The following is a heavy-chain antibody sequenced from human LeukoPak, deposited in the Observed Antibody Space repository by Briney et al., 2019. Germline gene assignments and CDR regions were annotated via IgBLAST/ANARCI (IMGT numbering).Heavy chain of an antibody. D-gene: IGHD3-22*01. J-gene: IGHJ3*02. V-gene: IGHV4-59*08. CDR3: ARRGTNYYDSSHDI. CDR1: GGSISSYY. Sequence: SETLSLTCTVSGGSISSYYWSWIRQPPGKGLEWIGYIYYSGSTNYNPSLKSRVTISVDTSKNQFSLKLSSVTAADTAVYYCARRGTNYYDSSHDIWGQGTMVTVSS. CDR2: IYYSGST.